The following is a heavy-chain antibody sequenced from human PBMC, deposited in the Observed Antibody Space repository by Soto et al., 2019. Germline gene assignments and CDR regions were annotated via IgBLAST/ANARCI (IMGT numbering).Heavy chain of an antibody. D-gene: IGHD6-25*01. Sequence: QVQVVQSGAEVKKPGASVRLSCKTSGYSFTSCALHWVRQAPGQGFEWMGWINTDSGTTKYSQKFQGRVTITRDASASTAYMELRSLSSPDTTIYYCVRVRAADWDLDLWCRGTLVTVSS. CDR1: GYSFTSCA. CDR2: INTDSGTT. CDR3: VRVRAADWDLDL. J-gene: IGHJ2*01. V-gene: IGHV1-3*04.